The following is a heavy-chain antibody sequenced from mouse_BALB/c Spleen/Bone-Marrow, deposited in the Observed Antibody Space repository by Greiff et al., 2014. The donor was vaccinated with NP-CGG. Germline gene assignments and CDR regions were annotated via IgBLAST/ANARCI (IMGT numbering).Heavy chain of an antibody. D-gene: IGHD1-1*02. CDR1: GYTFTNYY. V-gene: IGHV1S56*01. J-gene: IGHJ1*01. CDR3: AREVGSGGYFDV. Sequence: QVQLQQSGPELVMPGTSVKISCKASGYTFTNYYIHWVRQRPGQGLEWIGWIYPGNVDTKYNEKFKGKATLTADKPSSTAYMQLSSLTSEDSAVYFCAREVGSGGYFDVWGAGTTVTVSS. CDR2: IYPGNVDT.